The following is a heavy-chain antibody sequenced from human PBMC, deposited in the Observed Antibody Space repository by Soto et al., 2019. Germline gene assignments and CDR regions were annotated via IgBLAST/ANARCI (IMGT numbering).Heavy chain of an antibody. V-gene: IGHV3-30*18. D-gene: IGHD3-16*01. CDR2: ISFDGSTA. J-gene: IGHJ6*02. Sequence: QVQLVESGGGVVQPGRSLRLSCAASGFTFTNYGMHGVRQAPGKGLEWVAVISFDGSTAYYADSVKGRFTVSRDNSKSTLYLQMNSLRPEDTAVYYCANDGGADTVIHYYYGVDVWGQGTTVTVSS. CDR3: ANDGGADTVIHYYYGVDV. CDR1: GFTFTNYG.